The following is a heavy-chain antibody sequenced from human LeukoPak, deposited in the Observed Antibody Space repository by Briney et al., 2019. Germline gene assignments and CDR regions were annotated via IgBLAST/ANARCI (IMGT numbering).Heavy chain of an antibody. CDR1: GYSISSGYY. J-gene: IGHJ3*02. Sequence: PSETLSLTCAVSGYSISSGYYWGWIRQPPGKGLEWIGSIYQSGSTYYNPSLKSRVTISVDTSKNQFSLKLSSVTAADTAVYYCARLRILEWLLSGAFDIWGQGTMVTVSS. D-gene: IGHD3-3*01. CDR3: ARLRILEWLLSGAFDI. CDR2: IYQSGST. V-gene: IGHV4-38-2*01.